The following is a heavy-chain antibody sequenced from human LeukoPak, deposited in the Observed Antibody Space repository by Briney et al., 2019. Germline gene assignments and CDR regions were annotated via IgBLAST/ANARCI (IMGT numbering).Heavy chain of an antibody. CDR3: AKTYYGSGSYWCHYMDV. Sequence: GRSLRLSCAASGFTFDDYAMHWVRQAPGKGLEWVSGISWNSGSIGYADSVKGRFTISRDNAKNYLYLQMNSLRAEDTALYYCAKTYYGSGSYWCHYMDVWGKGTTVTVSS. D-gene: IGHD3-10*01. J-gene: IGHJ6*03. CDR1: GFTFDDYA. V-gene: IGHV3-9*01. CDR2: ISWNSGSI.